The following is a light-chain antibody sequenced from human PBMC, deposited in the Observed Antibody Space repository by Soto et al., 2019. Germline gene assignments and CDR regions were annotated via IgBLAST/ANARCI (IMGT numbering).Light chain of an antibody. J-gene: IGLJ1*01. CDR3: GSYATGGAYD. CDR1: SSDVGGYNA. CDR2: DVT. V-gene: IGLV2-14*01. Sequence: QSALTQPASVSGSPGQSITISCTGTSSDVGGYNAVSWYQQHPGKAPKLMIYDVTNRPSGASNRFSGSKSGNTASLTISGLQAEDEADYYCGSYATGGAYDFGTGTKVTVL.